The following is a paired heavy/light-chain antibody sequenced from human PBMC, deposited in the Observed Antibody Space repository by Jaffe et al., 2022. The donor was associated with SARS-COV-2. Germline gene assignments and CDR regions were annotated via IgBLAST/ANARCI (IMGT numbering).Heavy chain of an antibody. CDR1: GFTFKAFA. CDR3: VTDFESTGSYSGLDY. CDR2: VSVTGSGT. J-gene: IGHJ4*02. Sequence: EVQLVESGGGLVQPGGSLRLSCSGSGFTFKAFAMHWVRQPPGKGLEFVSGVSVTGSGTSYADSVTGRFTVSRDDSKNTLYLQMSSLRPEDTAVYYCVTDFESTGSYSGLDYWGQGTLVTVSS. V-gene: IGHV3-64D*09. D-gene: IGHD3-22*01.
Light chain of an antibody. CDR3: LQHNSYPLA. CDR1: QGIRND. CDR2: AAS. Sequence: DIQMTQSPSSLSASVGDRVTITCRASQGIRNDLGWYQQKPGKAPKRLIYAASSLQSGVPSRFSGSGSGTEFTLTISSLQPEDFATYYCLQHNSYPLAFGGGTKVEIK. J-gene: IGKJ4*01. V-gene: IGKV1-17*01.